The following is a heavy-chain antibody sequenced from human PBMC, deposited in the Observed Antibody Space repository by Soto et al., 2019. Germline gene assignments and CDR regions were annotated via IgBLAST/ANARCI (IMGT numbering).Heavy chain of an antibody. J-gene: IGHJ6*02. Sequence: QVQLVQSGAEVKKPGSSVEVSCKASGGTFSSYAISWVRQAPGQGLEWMGGFIAIVGTANYDQKFQGRVTITADESTSTAYMELSSLRSEDTALYYCASPGGYSGSANYYYGMDVWGQGTTVTVSS. V-gene: IGHV1-69*12. CDR1: GGTFSSYA. D-gene: IGHD6-6*01. CDR3: ASPGGYSGSANYYYGMDV. CDR2: FIAIVGTA.